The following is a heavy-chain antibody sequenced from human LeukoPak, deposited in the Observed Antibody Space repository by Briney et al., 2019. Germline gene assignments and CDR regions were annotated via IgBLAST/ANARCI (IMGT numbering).Heavy chain of an antibody. J-gene: IGHJ4*02. CDR1: GYSFTSYW. Sequence: GESLKISCKGSGYSFTSYWIGWVRQMPGKGLEWMGIVYPGDSDTRYSPSFQGQVTISADKSISTAYLQWSSLKASDTAMYYCARQLVWFGELMGYWGQGTLVTVSS. V-gene: IGHV5-51*01. CDR3: ARQLVWFGELMGY. D-gene: IGHD3-10*01. CDR2: VYPGDSDT.